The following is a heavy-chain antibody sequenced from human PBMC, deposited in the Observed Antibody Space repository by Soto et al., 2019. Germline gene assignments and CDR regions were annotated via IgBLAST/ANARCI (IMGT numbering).Heavy chain of an antibody. Sequence: QVQLVQSGAEVKKPGASVKVSCKASGYTFTSYAMHWVRQAPGQRLEWMGWINAGNGNTKYSQKFQGRVTITRDTSASTAYMELSSLRSEDTAVDYCARYGGALGWFDPWGQGTLVTVSS. CDR3: ARYGGALGWFDP. J-gene: IGHJ5*02. V-gene: IGHV1-3*01. CDR1: GYTFTSYA. CDR2: INAGNGNT. D-gene: IGHD3-10*01.